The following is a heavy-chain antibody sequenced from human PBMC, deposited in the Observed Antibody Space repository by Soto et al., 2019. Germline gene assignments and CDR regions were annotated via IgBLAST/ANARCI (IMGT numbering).Heavy chain of an antibody. D-gene: IGHD3-10*01. Sequence: GKGLEWVSVIWYDGSNKYYADSVKGRFTISRDNSKNTLYLQMKSQSAEDTAVYYFSRVGDSLDYNRPVSAYWGKGTLVPVTP. CDR3: SRVGDSLDYNRPVSAY. J-gene: IGHJ4*02. V-gene: IGHV3-33*01. CDR2: IWYDGSNK.